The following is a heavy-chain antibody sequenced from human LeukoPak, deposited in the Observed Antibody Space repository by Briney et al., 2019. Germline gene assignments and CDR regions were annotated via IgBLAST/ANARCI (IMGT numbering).Heavy chain of an antibody. V-gene: IGHV1-69*05. CDR2: IIPIFGTA. CDR3: AREPKHWNDEYYFDY. D-gene: IGHD1-1*01. Sequence: ASVKVSCKTSGGTFTNYAISWVRQAPGQGLEWLGGIIPIFGTANYAQKFQGRVTITTDESTSTAYMELSSLRSEDTAVYYCAREPKHWNDEYYFDYWGQGTLVSVSS. CDR1: GGTFTNYA. J-gene: IGHJ4*02.